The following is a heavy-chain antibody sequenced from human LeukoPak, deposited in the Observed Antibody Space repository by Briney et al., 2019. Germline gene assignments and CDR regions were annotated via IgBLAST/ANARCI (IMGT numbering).Heavy chain of an antibody. CDR3: AAQRGASLHDFWSTRLFDP. V-gene: IGHV1-58*02. CDR2: IVLGAGNT. Sequence: SVKVSCKASGFTFPNSAMQWVRQARGQRLEWIGWIVLGAGNTVYSHKFRDRVTITRDVSTNTAYMELDSLGSEDTAVYYCAAQRGASLHDFWSTRLFDPWGQGTLVTVSS. D-gene: IGHD3-3*01. J-gene: IGHJ5*02. CDR1: GFTFPNSA.